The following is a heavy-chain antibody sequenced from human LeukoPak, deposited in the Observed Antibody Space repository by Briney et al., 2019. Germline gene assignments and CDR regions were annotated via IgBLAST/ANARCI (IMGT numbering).Heavy chain of an antibody. V-gene: IGHV1-69*05. J-gene: IGHJ3*02. Sequence: GASVNVSCKSSGGTFSSYAISWVRQAPGQGLEWMGGIIPIFGTANYAQKFQGRVTITTDESTSTAYMELSSLRSEDTAVYYCASGVVVVPAAIHAFDIWGQGTMVTVSS. D-gene: IGHD2-2*01. CDR1: GGTFSSYA. CDR2: IIPIFGTA. CDR3: ASGVVVVPAAIHAFDI.